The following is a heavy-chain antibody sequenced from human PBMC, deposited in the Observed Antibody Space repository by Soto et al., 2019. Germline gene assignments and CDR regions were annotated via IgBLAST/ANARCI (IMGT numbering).Heavy chain of an antibody. Sequence: QITLKESGPTLVKPTQTLTLTCTFSGFSLSTSGVGVGWIRQPPGRALEWLALIYCDDDKRYSPSLKSRLTITKDTSKNQVVLTMTNMDPVDTATYYCAHVYGGYDNFDYWGQGTLFTVSS. V-gene: IGHV2-5*02. CDR1: GFSLSTSGVG. CDR3: AHVYGGYDNFDY. CDR2: IYCDDDK. J-gene: IGHJ4*02. D-gene: IGHD5-12*01.